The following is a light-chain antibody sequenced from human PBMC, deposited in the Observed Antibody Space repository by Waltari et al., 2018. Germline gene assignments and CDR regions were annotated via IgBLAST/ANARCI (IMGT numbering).Light chain of an antibody. CDR3: QQTYSDVS. V-gene: IGKV1-39*01. CDR1: FTINNY. J-gene: IGKJ4*01. CDR2: GVS. Sequence: DLQMTQSPSSLSASIGDRVTIICRPSFTINNYLNWYQQKPGQPPKLLIHGVSTLQSGAPSRFSGSASGSDFILTISGLQPEDSATYYCQQTYSDVSFGGGTKVEIK.